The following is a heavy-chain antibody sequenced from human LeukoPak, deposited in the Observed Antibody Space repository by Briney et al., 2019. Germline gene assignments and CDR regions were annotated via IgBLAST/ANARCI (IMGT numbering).Heavy chain of an antibody. CDR1: GFTFDSNG. Sequence: GGSLRLSCAASGFTFDSNGMNWVRQTPGKGLEWVSYISSSGSTIYYADSVKGRFTISRDNAKNSLYLQMNSLRAEDTAVYYCTRRSSAYYYYYMDVWGKGTTVTVSS. J-gene: IGHJ6*03. D-gene: IGHD3-22*01. V-gene: IGHV3-48*04. CDR2: ISSSGSTI. CDR3: TRRSSAYYYYYMDV.